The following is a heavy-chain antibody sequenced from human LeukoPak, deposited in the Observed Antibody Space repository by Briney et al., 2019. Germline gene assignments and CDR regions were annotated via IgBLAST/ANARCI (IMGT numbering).Heavy chain of an antibody. Sequence: SETLSLTCAVYGGSFSGYYWSWIRQPPGKGLEWIGEINHSGSTNYNSSLKSRVTMSLDASKNQFSLKLSSVTAADTAVYYCARERVGSTTFDFWGQGTLVTVSS. CDR1: GGSFSGYY. V-gene: IGHV4-34*01. CDR3: ARERVGSTTFDF. CDR2: INHSGST. J-gene: IGHJ5*01. D-gene: IGHD1-26*01.